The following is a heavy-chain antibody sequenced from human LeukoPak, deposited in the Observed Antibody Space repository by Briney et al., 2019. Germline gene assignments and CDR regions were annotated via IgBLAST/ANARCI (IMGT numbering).Heavy chain of an antibody. CDR3: ARTARITMVRGVITNYYYYGMTS. D-gene: IGHD3-10*01. J-gene: IGHJ6*04. V-gene: IGHV1-3*01. CDR1: GYTFTSYA. CDR2: INAGNGNT. Sequence: ASVKVSCKASGYTFTSYAMHWVRQAPGQRLEWMGWINAGNGNTKYSQKFQGRVTITRDTSASTAYMELSSLRSEDTAVYYCARTARITMVRGVITNYYYYGMTSGAKGPRSPSPQ.